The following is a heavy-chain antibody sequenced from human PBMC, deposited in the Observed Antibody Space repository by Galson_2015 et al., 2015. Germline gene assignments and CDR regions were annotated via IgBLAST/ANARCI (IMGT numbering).Heavy chain of an antibody. D-gene: IGHD3-10*01. V-gene: IGHV2-70*19. Sequence: PALVNPTQTLTLTCTFSGFSLNTAPTCVTWLRQRPGSALEWLALISWDDDKLYSTSLKTRITISKGTSKNQVVLSMTNVDPVDSATYFCARSMGGSGRGWYHSWGQGILVTVPS. CDR1: GFSLNTAPTC. CDR2: ISWDDDK. J-gene: IGHJ5*01. CDR3: ARSMGGSGRGWYHS.